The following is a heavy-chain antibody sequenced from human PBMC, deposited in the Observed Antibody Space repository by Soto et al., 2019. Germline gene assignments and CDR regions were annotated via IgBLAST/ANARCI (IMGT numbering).Heavy chain of an antibody. CDR3: TRAAISPYGGLIGPFDY. D-gene: IGHD3-16*02. J-gene: IGHJ4*02. Sequence: QVQLAQSGAEERKPGASVKVSCEATGYTFTAYAMHWVRQAPGQRLEWMGWIKPANGNTKYSQKFQGRLTITIDTSANTMYMEPSSLTSEDTAMYYCTRAAISPYGGLIGPFDYWGQGNLVTVSS. CDR2: IKPANGNT. CDR1: GYTFTAYA. V-gene: IGHV1-3*05.